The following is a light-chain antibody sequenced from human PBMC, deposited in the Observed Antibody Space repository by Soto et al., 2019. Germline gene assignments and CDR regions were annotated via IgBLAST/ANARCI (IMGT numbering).Light chain of an antibody. CDR3: QQYEGNPT. Sequence: DIQLTQSPSTLSASIGDRVVITCRASQTIDRWLAWHQQRPGLAPRLLIYDASTLESGVPSRFSGSGSETECTLTISSLKPDDFATYHCQQYEGNPTFGQGTTVEVK. J-gene: IGKJ1*01. V-gene: IGKV1-5*01. CDR2: DAS. CDR1: QTIDRW.